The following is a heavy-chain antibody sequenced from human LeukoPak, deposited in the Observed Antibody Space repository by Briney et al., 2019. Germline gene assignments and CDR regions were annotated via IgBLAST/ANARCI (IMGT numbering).Heavy chain of an antibody. CDR1: GGTFSSYA. CDR3: ARVKSLCSGGSCPWPFDY. V-gene: IGHV1-69*13. D-gene: IGHD2-15*01. CDR2: IIPIFGTA. J-gene: IGHJ4*02. Sequence: SVKVSCKASGGTFSSYAISWVRQAPGRGLEWMGGIIPIFGTANYAQKFQGRVTITADESTSTAYMELSSLRSEDTAVYYCARVKSLCSGGSCPWPFDYWGQGTLVTVSS.